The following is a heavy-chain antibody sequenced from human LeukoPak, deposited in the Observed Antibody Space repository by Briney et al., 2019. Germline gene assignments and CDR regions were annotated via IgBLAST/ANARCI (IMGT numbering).Heavy chain of an antibody. CDR3: ARDLTVLRFLEWLSPLDY. CDR1: GFPFSSHW. V-gene: IGHV3-7*01. Sequence: GGSLRLSCAASGFPFSSHWLSWFRQSPGKGLEWVAHINQDGSEKYYVDSVKGRFTISRDNARNSQYLQMNSLRAEDTAVYYCARDLTVLRFLEWLSPLDYWGQGTLVTVSS. J-gene: IGHJ4*02. D-gene: IGHD3-3*01. CDR2: INQDGSEK.